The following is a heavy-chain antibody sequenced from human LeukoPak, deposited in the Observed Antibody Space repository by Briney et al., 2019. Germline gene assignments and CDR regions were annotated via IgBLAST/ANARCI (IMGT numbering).Heavy chain of an antibody. J-gene: IGHJ4*02. CDR1: GYTLTGYY. Sequence: ASVKVSCTASGYTLTGYYIPWGRQSPGPGLGWMGRINPNSGGTDYAPKFPGRVTMTMDTSISTAYMELSRLRSDHTAGDSWSRGYCSGGSCYEIDYWGQGTLVTVSS. CDR2: INPNSGGT. CDR3: SRGYCSGGSCYEIDY. D-gene: IGHD2-15*01. V-gene: IGHV1-2*06.